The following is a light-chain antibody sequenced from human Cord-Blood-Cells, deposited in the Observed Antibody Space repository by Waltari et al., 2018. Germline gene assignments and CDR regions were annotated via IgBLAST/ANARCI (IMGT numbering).Light chain of an antibody. Sequence: DIQMTQSPSSLSAYVGDRVTITCRASQSISSYLNWYQQKPGKAPKLLSYAASSLQSGVPSRFSGSGYGTDFTLTISSLQPEDFATYYCQQSYSTPWTFGQGTKVEIK. CDR3: QQSYSTPWT. J-gene: IGKJ1*01. V-gene: IGKV1-39*01. CDR1: QSISSY. CDR2: AAS.